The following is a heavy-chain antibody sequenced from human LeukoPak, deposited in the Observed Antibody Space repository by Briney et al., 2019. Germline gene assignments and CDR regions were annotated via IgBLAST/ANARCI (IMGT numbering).Heavy chain of an antibody. CDR3: AKDRITMIVVVPFYGMDV. Sequence: GGSLRLSCAASGFTSSSYGIHWVRQAPGKGLEWVAVISYDGRNKYYADSVKGRFTISRDNSKNTVYLQMDSLRAEDTAVYYCAKDRITMIVVVPFYGMDVWGLGTTVTVSS. J-gene: IGHJ6*02. D-gene: IGHD3-22*01. CDR1: GFTSSSYG. CDR2: ISYDGRNK. V-gene: IGHV3-30*18.